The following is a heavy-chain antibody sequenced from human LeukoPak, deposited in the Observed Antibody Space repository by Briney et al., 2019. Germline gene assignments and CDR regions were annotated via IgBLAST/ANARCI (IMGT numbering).Heavy chain of an antibody. CDR3: AKEEVISGNHGVYFDY. D-gene: IGHD3-22*01. J-gene: IGHJ4*02. CDR1: RLTFGIYC. Sequence: PGRSLRLSCAVARLTFGIYCTHWVRPAPSKGLEWVAFILYDGNSNNYADSVKGRLTISQDNSRSTLYLQMNSLIAEDTAVYYCAKEEVISGNHGVYFDYWGQGTLVTVSS. V-gene: IGHV3-30*02. CDR2: ILYDGNSN.